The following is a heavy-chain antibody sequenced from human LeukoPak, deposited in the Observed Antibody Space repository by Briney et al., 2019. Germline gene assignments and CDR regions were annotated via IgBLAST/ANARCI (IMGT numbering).Heavy chain of an antibody. Sequence: ASVKVSCKASGYTFTSYHMHWVRQAPGQGLEWMGIINPSGGSTSYAQKFQGRVSMTRDTSASTVYMELSSLRSEDTAVYYCARDVGVAVCYMDVWGKGTTVTVSS. CDR2: INPSGGST. CDR3: ARDVGVAVCYMDV. V-gene: IGHV1-46*01. CDR1: GYTFTSYH. J-gene: IGHJ6*03. D-gene: IGHD2-15*01.